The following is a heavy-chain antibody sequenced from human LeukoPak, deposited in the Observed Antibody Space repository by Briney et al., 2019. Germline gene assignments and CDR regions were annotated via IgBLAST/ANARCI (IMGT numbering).Heavy chain of an antibody. CDR3: ARGVAQYDFWSEPRGYYFDY. V-gene: IGHV4-34*01. D-gene: IGHD3-3*01. CDR2: INHSGST. J-gene: IGHJ4*02. CDR1: GGSFSGYY. Sequence: TSETLSLTCAVYGGSFSGYYWSWIRQPPGKGLEWIGEINHSGSTNYNPSLKSRVTISVDTSKNQFSLKLSSVTAADTAVYYCARGVAQYDFWSEPRGYYFDYWGQGTLVTVSS.